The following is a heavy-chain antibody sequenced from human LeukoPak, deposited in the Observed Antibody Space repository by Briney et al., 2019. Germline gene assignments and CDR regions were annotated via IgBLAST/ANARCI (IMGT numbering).Heavy chain of an antibody. Sequence: GRSLRLSCAASGFTYSSYAMHWVRQAPGKGLEWVAVISYDGSNKYYADSVKGRFTISRDNSKNTLYLQMNSLRAEDTAVYYCASEGDYWGQGTLVTVSS. CDR2: ISYDGSNK. CDR3: ASEGDY. CDR1: GFTYSSYA. V-gene: IGHV3-30*04. J-gene: IGHJ4*02.